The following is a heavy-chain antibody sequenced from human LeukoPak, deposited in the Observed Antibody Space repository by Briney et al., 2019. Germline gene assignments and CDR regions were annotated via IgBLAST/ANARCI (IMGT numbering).Heavy chain of an antibody. CDR2: IYPGDSDT. CDR3: ARQARGYSYGLHQGDAFDI. V-gene: IGHV5-51*01. CDR1: GYSFTSYW. D-gene: IGHD5-18*01. Sequence: GESLKISCKGSGYSFTSYWIGWVRQMPGKGLEWMGIIYPGDSDTRYSPSFQGQVTISADKSISTAYLQWSSLKASDTAMYYCARQARGYSYGLHQGDAFDIWGQGTMVTVSS. J-gene: IGHJ3*02.